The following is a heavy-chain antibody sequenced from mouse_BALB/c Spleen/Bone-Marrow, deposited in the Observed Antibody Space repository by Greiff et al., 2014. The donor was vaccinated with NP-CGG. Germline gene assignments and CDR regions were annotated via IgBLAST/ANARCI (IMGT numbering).Heavy chain of an antibody. V-gene: IGHV1S81*02. CDR2: INPNNDGT. CDR1: GYTFTSYY. J-gene: IGHJ4*01. D-gene: IGHD2-3*01. CDR3: ARAAYDPYAMDY. Sequence: QVQLQQPGAELVKPGASVKLSCKASGYTFTSYYMYWVKQRPGQGLEWIGEINPNNDGTNLNEKFKSKATLTVDKSSSTAYMQLSSLASEDSAVYYCARAAYDPYAMDYWGQGTSVTVSS.